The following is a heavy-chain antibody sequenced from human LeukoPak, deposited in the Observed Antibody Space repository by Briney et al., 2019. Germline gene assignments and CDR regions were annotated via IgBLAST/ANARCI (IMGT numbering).Heavy chain of an antibody. CDR3: ASSRMDSVTTLGVYYYYGMDV. D-gene: IGHD4-17*01. CDR2: INSVGSST. J-gene: IGHJ6*02. CDR1: GFTFSSHW. V-gene: IGHV3-74*01. Sequence: QPGGSLRLSCAASGFTFSSHWMHWVRQAPGKGLVWVSRINSVGSSTSYAGSVKGRFTISRDNAKNTLYLQMNSLRAEDTAVYYCASSRMDSVTTLGVYYYYGMDVWGQGTTVTVSS.